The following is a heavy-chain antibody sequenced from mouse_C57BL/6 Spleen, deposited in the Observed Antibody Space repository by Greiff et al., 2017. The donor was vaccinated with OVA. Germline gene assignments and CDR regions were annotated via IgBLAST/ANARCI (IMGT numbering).Heavy chain of an antibody. D-gene: IGHD2-4*01. V-gene: IGHV1-64*01. CDR1: GYTFTSYW. Sequence: QVQLQQPGAELVKPGASVKLSCKASGYTFTSYWMHWVKQRPGQGLEWIGMIRPNSGSTNYNEKFKSKATLTVDKSSSTAYMQLSSLTSEDSAVYYCAREGDYDYAMDYWGQGTSVTVSA. CDR3: AREGDYDYAMDY. J-gene: IGHJ4*01. CDR2: IRPNSGST.